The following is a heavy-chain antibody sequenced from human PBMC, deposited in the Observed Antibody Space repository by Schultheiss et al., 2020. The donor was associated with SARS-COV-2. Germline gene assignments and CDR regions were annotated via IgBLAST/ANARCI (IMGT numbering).Heavy chain of an antibody. CDR3: ARGGPSYGSPGWGYYYYGMDV. CDR2: IYHSGST. Sequence: SETLSLTCTVSGGSISSSSYYWGWIRQPPGKGLEWIGSIYHSGSTYYNPSLKSRVTISVDTSKNQFSLKLSSVTAADTAVYYCARGGPSYGSPGWGYYYYGMDVWGQGTTVTVSS. J-gene: IGHJ6*02. V-gene: IGHV4-39*07. CDR1: GGSISSSSYY. D-gene: IGHD1-26*01.